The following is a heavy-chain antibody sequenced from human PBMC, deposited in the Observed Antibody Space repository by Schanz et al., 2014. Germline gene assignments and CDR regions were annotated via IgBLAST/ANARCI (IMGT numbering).Heavy chain of an antibody. CDR2: ISDRGDGT. CDR1: GFTFTTFA. D-gene: IGHD6-19*01. J-gene: IGHJ4*02. Sequence: EQVLESGGGFVQPGGSLRLSCATSGFTFTTFAMTWVRQAPGKGLEWVSGISDRGDGTNYGDSVRGRFTISRDNSRNTVYLQMNNVGVDDTATYYCVKTDAGWRXDYWGQGTLXXVSS. V-gene: IGHV3-23*01. CDR3: VKTDAGWRXDY.